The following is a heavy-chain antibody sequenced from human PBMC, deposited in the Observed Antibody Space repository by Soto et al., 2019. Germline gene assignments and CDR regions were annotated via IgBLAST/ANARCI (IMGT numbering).Heavy chain of an antibody. CDR1: GLTVSSNY. CDR3: AKRQQLVRYYYGLDV. CDR2: LYGGDNP. V-gene: IGHV3-53*01. J-gene: IGHJ6*02. D-gene: IGHD6-13*01. Sequence: EVQLVESGGGLIQPGGSLRLSCAASGLTVSSNYMNWVRQAPGKGLEWVSALYGGDNPEYADSVKGRFTISRDNSRNTLYLQMNSLRADDTAMYYCAKRQQLVRYYYGLDVWGQGTTVTVSS.